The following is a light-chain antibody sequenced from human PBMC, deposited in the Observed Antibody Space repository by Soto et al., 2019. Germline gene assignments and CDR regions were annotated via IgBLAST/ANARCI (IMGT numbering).Light chain of an antibody. J-gene: IGLJ1*01. Sequence: QSALTQPASVSGSPGQSIPISCSGTSSDVGSYDHVAWYQQFPGKTPKLMIYEVSNRPSGVSSRFSGSKSGNTASLTISGLQAEDEADYYCISYTGSSTSYVFGSGTKVTVL. V-gene: IGLV2-14*01. CDR3: ISYTGSSTSYV. CDR1: SSDVGSYDH. CDR2: EVS.